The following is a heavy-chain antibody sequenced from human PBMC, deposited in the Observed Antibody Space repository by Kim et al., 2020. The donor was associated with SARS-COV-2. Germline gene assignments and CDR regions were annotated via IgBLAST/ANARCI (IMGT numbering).Heavy chain of an antibody. Sequence: TAYADSVKGRFTISRDNAKNTLYLQMNSLRAEDTAVYYCAKGGSYGTFDYWGQGALVTVSS. CDR2: T. CDR3: AKGGSYGTFDY. D-gene: IGHD4-17*01. J-gene: IGHJ4*02. V-gene: IGHV3-74*01.